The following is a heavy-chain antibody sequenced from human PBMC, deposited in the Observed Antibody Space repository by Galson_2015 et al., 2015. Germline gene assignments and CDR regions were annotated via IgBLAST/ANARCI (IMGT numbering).Heavy chain of an antibody. CDR3: ARAASSKGLASDI. CDR1: GFTFSSYG. J-gene: IGHJ3*02. D-gene: IGHD6-19*01. Sequence: SLRLSCAASGFTFSSYGMHWVRQAPGKGLEWVAVIWYDGSNKYYADSVKGRFTISRDNSKNTLYLQMNSLRAEDTAVYYCARAASSKGLASDIWGQGTMVTVSS. V-gene: IGHV3-33*01. CDR2: IWYDGSNK.